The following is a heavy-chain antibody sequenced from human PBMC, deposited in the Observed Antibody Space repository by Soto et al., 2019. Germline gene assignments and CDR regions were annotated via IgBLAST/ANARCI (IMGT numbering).Heavy chain of an antibody. J-gene: IGHJ3*02. D-gene: IGHD3-9*01. V-gene: IGHV1-3*01. Sequence: ALVKVSCKASGYTFTSYAMHWVRQAPGQRLEWMGWINAGNGNTKYSQKFQGRVTITRDTSASTAYMELSSLRSEDTAVYYCARDGYDILTGYYSAFDIWGQGTMVTVSS. CDR2: INAGNGNT. CDR1: GYTFTSYA. CDR3: ARDGYDILTGYYSAFDI.